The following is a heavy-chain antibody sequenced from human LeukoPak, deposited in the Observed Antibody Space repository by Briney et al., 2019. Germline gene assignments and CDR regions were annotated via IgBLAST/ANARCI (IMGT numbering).Heavy chain of an antibody. J-gene: IGHJ4*02. CDR3: AKRDGSGSPSSFDY. V-gene: IGHV3-23*01. CDR1: GFTFSSYA. CDR2: ISGGSGNT. Sequence: GGSLRLSCAASGFTFSSYAMTWVRQAPGKGLEWVSSISGGSGNTYYADSVKGRFTISRDNSKNTLSLQMNSLRAEDTAVYYCAKRDGSGSPSSFDYWGQGTLVTVSS. D-gene: IGHD3-10*01.